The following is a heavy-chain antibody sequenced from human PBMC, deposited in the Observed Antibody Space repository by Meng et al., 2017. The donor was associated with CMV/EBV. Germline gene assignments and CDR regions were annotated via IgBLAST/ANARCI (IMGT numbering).Heavy chain of an antibody. CDR2: INWNGGST. D-gene: IGHD1-20*01. CDR1: GFTFGDYA. J-gene: IGHJ4*02. Sequence: GESLKISCTASGFTFGDYAMSWVRQAPGKGLEWVSGINWNGGSTGYADSVKGRFTISRDNAKNSLYLQMNSLRAEDTAVYYCARDSRITGNQRLVDYWGQGTLVTVSS. CDR3: ARDSRITGNQRLVDY. V-gene: IGHV3-20*04.